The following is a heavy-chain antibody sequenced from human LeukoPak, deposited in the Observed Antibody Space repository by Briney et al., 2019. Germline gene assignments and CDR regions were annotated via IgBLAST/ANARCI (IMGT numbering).Heavy chain of an antibody. D-gene: IGHD6-19*01. CDR3: ARTGNLGYSSGWFSFDY. J-gene: IGHJ4*02. CDR2: IYTSGST. Sequence: SQTLSLTCTVSGGSISSGSYYWSWIRQPAGKGLEWIGRIYTSGSTNYNPSLKSRVTISVDTSKNQFSLKLSSVTAADTAVYYCARTGNLGYSSGWFSFDYWGQGTLVTVSS. CDR1: GGSISSGSYY. V-gene: IGHV4-61*02.